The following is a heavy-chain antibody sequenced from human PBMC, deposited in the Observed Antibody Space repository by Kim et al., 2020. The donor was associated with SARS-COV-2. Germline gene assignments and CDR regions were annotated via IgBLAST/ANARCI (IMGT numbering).Heavy chain of an antibody. CDR3: TTGIKGARGHWFDP. CDR2: IKSKTDGGTT. V-gene: IGHV3-15*01. CDR1: GFTFSNAW. D-gene: IGHD1-26*01. J-gene: IGHJ5*02. Sequence: GGSLRLSCAASGFTFSNAWMSWVRQAPGKGLEWVGRIKSKTDGGTTDYAAPVKGRFTISRDDSKNTLYLQMNSLKTEDTAVYYCTTGIKGARGHWFDPWGQGTLVTVSS.